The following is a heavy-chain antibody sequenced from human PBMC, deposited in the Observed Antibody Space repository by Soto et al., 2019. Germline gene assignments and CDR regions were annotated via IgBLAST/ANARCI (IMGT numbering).Heavy chain of an antibody. CDR1: GYTFTNYY. J-gene: IGHJ6*02. CDR2: ISAYNGNT. CDR3: ARGIVVVPAAILSVGGMDV. Sequence: GASVKVSCKASGYTFTNYYIHWVRQAPGQGLEWMGWISAYNGNTNYAQKLQGRVTMTTDTSTSTAYMELRSLRSDDTAVYYCARGIVVVPAAILSVGGMDVWGQGTTVTVSS. V-gene: IGHV1-18*04. D-gene: IGHD2-2*01.